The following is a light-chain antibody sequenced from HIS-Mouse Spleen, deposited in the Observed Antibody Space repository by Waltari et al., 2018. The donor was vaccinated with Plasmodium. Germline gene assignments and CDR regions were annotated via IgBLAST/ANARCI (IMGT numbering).Light chain of an antibody. CDR2: EDS. CDR1: ALTKTY. CDR3: YSTDSSGNHRV. Sequence: SYELTQPPSLSVSPGQPARITCSGDALTKTYASWYQQKSGQAPVLVIYEDSKRPPGIPERFSGSSSGTMATWTISGAQVEDEADYYCYSTDSSGNHRVFGGGTKLTVL. J-gene: IGLJ3*02. V-gene: IGLV3-10*01.